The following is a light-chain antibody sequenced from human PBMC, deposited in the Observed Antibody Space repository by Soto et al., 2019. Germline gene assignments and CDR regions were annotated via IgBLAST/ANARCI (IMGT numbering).Light chain of an antibody. CDR3: QQYNTYPT. Sequence: DIPMTQSPSTLSASVGDRVTITCRASQTISNWLAWFQQKPGKAPKLLIYEASSLESGVPSRFSGSGSGTEFTLTISSLQPDDFATYYCQQYNTYPTFGGGTKVEIK. CDR1: QTISNW. J-gene: IGKJ4*01. CDR2: EAS. V-gene: IGKV1-5*03.